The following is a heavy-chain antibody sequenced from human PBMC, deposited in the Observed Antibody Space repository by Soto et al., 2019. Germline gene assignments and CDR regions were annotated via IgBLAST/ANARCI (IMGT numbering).Heavy chain of an antibody. Sequence: ASVKVSCKASGYTFTSYGISWVRQAPGQGLEWMGWISAYNGNTNYAQKLQGRVTMTTDTSTSTAYMELRSLRSDDTAVYYCARDAPPVVVTAIHDALAIWGQGTMVTVSS. CDR3: ARDAPPVVVTAIHDALAI. J-gene: IGHJ3*02. V-gene: IGHV1-18*01. CDR1: GYTFTSYG. D-gene: IGHD2-21*02. CDR2: ISAYNGNT.